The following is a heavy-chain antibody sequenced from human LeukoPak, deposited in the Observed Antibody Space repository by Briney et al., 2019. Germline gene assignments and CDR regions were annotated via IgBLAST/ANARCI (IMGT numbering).Heavy chain of an antibody. J-gene: IGHJ4*02. V-gene: IGHV4-34*01. Sequence: PSETLSLTCAVYGGSFNGYYWSWIRQPPGKGLEWIGEINHSGSTNYNPSLKSRVTISVDTSKNQFSLKLSSVTAADTAVYYCARGITYYDFGSGYYEVNYFDYWGQGTLVTVSS. CDR1: GGSFNGYY. CDR3: ARGITYYDFGSGYYEVNYFDY. CDR2: INHSGST. D-gene: IGHD3-3*01.